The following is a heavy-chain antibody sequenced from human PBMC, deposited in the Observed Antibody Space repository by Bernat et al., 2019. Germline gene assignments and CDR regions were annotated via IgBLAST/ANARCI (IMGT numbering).Heavy chain of an antibody. CDR3: TTDPMGLWFGAWGPQYNWFDP. V-gene: IGHV3-15*01. D-gene: IGHD3-10*01. CDR2: IKSKTDGGTT. J-gene: IGHJ5*02. CDR1: GFTFSNAW. Sequence: EVQLVESGGGLVKPGGSLRLSCAVSGFTFSNAWMSWVRQAPGKGLEWVGRIKSKTDGGTTDYAAPVKGRFTISRDDSKNTLYLQMNSLKTEDTAVYYCTTDPMGLWFGAWGPQYNWFDPWGQGTLVTVSS.